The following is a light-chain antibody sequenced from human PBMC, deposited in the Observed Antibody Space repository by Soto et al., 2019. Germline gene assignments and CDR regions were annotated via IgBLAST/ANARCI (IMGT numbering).Light chain of an antibody. CDR1: QSVSSSF. J-gene: IGKJ5*01. Sequence: VCTQSPCTLSLSPGGRATLSCRASQSVSSSFLAWYQQKPGQAPRLLIHGASTRAPGFPARFSGSGSGAEFTLTISRLEPEDFGVYHCQHRINWPITFGQGTRLEIK. CDR2: GAS. CDR3: QHRINWPIT. V-gene: IGKV3D-20*02.